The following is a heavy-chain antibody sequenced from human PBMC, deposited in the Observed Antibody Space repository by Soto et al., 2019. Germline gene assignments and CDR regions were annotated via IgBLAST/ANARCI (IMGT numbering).Heavy chain of an antibody. CDR1: GYRFISYG. CDR2: ISAYSGNT. J-gene: IGHJ5*02. Sequence: PPVKVSCKASGYRFISYGISWGRQAPGQGLEWVGWISAYSGNTNSAQNLQGRVTMTTDTSTSTVYMELRSLRFDDTAVYYCARDGDMVTGYYVQNWFDPWGQGTLVTVSS. CDR3: ARDGDMVTGYYVQNWFDP. D-gene: IGHD3-9*01. V-gene: IGHV1-18*01.